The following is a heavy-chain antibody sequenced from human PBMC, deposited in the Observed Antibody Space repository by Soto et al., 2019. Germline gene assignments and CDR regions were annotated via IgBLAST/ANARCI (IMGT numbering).Heavy chain of an antibody. CDR2: INNDGSSR. V-gene: IGHV3-74*01. CDR3: SRDATTGYSAAGDY. J-gene: IGHJ4*02. Sequence: PGGCLRLSCAASGFTFSSYWMHWVRQSPGKGLMWVSRINNDGSSRSYADSVKGRFTISRDNAKNTLYLQVNSLRAEDTAVYYCSRDATTGYSAAGDYWGQGTLVTVSS. CDR1: GFTFSSYW. D-gene: IGHD1-26*01.